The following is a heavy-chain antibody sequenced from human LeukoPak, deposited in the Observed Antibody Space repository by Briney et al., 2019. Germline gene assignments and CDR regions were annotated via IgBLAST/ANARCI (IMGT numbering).Heavy chain of an antibody. V-gene: IGHV3-30*02. J-gene: IGHJ4*02. Sequence: GGSLRLSCAAFGFTFSSYGMHWVRQAPGKGLEWVAFIRYDGNNKYYADSVKGRFTISRDNSKNTLYLQMNSLRAEDTAVYYCARVSSGSLDYWGQGTLVTVSS. D-gene: IGHD1-26*01. CDR2: IRYDGNNK. CDR1: GFTFSSYG. CDR3: ARVSSGSLDY.